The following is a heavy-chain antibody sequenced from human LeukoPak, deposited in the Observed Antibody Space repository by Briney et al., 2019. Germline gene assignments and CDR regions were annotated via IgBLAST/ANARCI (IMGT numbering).Heavy chain of an antibody. CDR1: GGSISSYY. CDR3: ARGRYYDILTGYYKYYFDY. CDR2: IYYSGST. D-gene: IGHD3-9*01. V-gene: IGHV4-59*12. J-gene: IGHJ4*02. Sequence: SETLSLTCTVSGGSISSYYWSWIRQPPGKGLEWIGYIYYSGSTNYNPSLKSRVTISVDTSKNQFSLKLSSVTAADTAVYYCARGRYYDILTGYYKYYFDYWGQGTLVTVSS.